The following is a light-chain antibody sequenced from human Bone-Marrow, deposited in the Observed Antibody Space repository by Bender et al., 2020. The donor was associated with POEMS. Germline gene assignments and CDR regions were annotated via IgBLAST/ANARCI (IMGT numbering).Light chain of an antibody. CDR2: VDD. Sequence: QSVLTQPPSASGTPGQRVTISCSGGSIVRNPINWYQQPPGTAPRLVISVDDRRPSGVPNRFPASKSGSLASLAISGAQSEDAADYYCSTWDDRLNALLFGGGTKLTVL. J-gene: IGLJ3*02. CDR1: SIVRNP. CDR3: STWDDRLNALL. V-gene: IGLV1-44*01.